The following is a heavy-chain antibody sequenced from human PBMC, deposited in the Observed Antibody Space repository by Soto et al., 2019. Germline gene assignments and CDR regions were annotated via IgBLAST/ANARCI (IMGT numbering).Heavy chain of an antibody. J-gene: IGHJ6*03. V-gene: IGHV1-8*01. Sequence: QVQLVQSGAEVKKPGASVKVSCKASGYTFTSYDINWVRQATGQGLEWMGWMNPNSGNTGYAQKFQGRVTMTRNTSISTAYMELSSLRSEDTAVYYCARGFAPREESSIAAYVYMNVWGKGTTVTVSS. CDR2: MNPNSGNT. CDR3: ARGFAPREESSIAAYVYMNV. CDR1: GYTFTSYD. D-gene: IGHD6-6*01.